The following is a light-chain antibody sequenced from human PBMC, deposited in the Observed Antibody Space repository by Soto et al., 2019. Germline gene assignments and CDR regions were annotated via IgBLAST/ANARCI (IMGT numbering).Light chain of an antibody. V-gene: IGLV2-14*01. CDR1: SSDVGGYNY. J-gene: IGLJ2*01. Sequence: QSALTQPASVSGSPGQSITISCTGTSSDVGGYNYDSWYQQHPGKAPKLMIYDVSNRPSGVSNRFSGSKSGNTASLTISGLQAEDEADYYCSSYTSSSTSFGGGTKVTVL. CDR3: SSYTSSSTS. CDR2: DVS.